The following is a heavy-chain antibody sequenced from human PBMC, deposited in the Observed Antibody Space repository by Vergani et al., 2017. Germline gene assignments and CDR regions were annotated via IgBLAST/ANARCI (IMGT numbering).Heavy chain of an antibody. V-gene: IGHV3-33*01. J-gene: IGHJ5*02. CDR1: GFTFNQYG. Sequence: QVQLVESGGGVAQPGRSLRLSCAASGFTFNQYGMHWVRQAPGKGLEWVAVTWYDGNNKQYADSVKGRFTISRDNSKITMYLQMNSLRDEDTGVYYCARDLRLLYNRFDPWGQGTLVTVSS. D-gene: IGHD1-14*01. CDR3: ARDLRLLYNRFDP. CDR2: TWYDGNNK.